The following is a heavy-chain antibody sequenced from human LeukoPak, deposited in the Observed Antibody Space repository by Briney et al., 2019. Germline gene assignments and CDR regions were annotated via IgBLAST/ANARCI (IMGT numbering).Heavy chain of an antibody. V-gene: IGHV1-8*01. Sequence: AASVKVSCKASGYTFTSYDFNWVRRATGQRPEWMGWMSPNSGDTGYAQKFQDRVTMTRNTSISTAYMELSSLRSDDTAVYYCARGPPNWGYDYWGPGTLVTVSS. J-gene: IGHJ4*02. CDR1: GYTFTSYD. D-gene: IGHD7-27*01. CDR3: ARGPPNWGYDY. CDR2: MSPNSGDT.